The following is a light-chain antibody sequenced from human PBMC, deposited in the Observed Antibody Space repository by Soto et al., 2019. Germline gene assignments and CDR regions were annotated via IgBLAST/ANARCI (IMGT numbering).Light chain of an antibody. J-gene: IGLJ2*01. V-gene: IGLV2-14*01. CDR3: SSYTSSSPRV. CDR1: SSDVGGYNY. CDR2: EVS. Sequence: QSALTQPASVSGAPGQSITISCTGTSSDVGGYNYVSWYQQHPGKAPKLMIYEVSNRPSGVSNRFSGSKSGNTSSLTISGLHAEDEADYYCSSYTSSSPRVFGGGTKLPVL.